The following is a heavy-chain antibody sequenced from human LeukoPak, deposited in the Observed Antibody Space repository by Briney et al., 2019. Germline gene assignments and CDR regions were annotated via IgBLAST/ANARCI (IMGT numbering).Heavy chain of an antibody. CDR1: GFTFSNAW. V-gene: IGHV3-15*01. J-gene: IGHJ4*02. CDR3: TTDEKVLRYFDWLDYFDY. CDR2: IKSKTDGGTT. D-gene: IGHD3-9*01. Sequence: GGSLRLSCAASGFTFSNAWMSWVRQAPGNGLEWVGRIKSKTDGGTTDYAAPVKGRFTISRDDSKNTLYLQMNSLKTEDTAVYYCTTDEKVLRYFDWLDYFDYWGQGTLVTVSS.